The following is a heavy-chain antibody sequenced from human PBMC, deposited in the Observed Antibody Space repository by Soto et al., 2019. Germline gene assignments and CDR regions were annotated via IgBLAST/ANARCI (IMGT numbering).Heavy chain of an antibody. D-gene: IGHD3-22*01. Sequence: ESGGGLVPPGASARLSCITSGFIFDNYAMSWVRQSPGRGLEWVAAISGSGHATYYTQSVQGRFIISRDKSKKTVFLQMNNLRAEDTAVYYCAKGRYFDSSGGCANYWGLGTLVTVSS. V-gene: IGHV3-23*01. CDR2: ISGSGHAT. CDR3: AKGRYFDSSGGCANY. CDR1: GFIFDNYA. J-gene: IGHJ4*02.